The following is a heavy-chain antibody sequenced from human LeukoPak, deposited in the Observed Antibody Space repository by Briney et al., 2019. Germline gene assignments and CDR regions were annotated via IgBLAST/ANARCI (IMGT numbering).Heavy chain of an antibody. CDR1: GFTFDDYG. CDR3: ARRFGGYYDSSGSFAY. Sequence: PGGSLRLSCAAAGFTFDDYGMSWVRQAPGKGLEWVSGINWNGGSTGYADSVKGRFTISRDNAKNSLYLQMNSLRAEDTALYHCARRFGGYYDSSGSFAYWGQGTLVTVSS. V-gene: IGHV3-20*01. D-gene: IGHD3-22*01. J-gene: IGHJ4*02. CDR2: INWNGGST.